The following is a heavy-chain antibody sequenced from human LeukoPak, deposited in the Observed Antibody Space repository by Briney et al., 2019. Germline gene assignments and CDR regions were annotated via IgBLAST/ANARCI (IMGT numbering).Heavy chain of an antibody. J-gene: IGHJ4*02. D-gene: IGHD3-3*01. CDR1: GFTFSSYW. V-gene: IGHV3-7*04. Sequence: GGSLRLSCAASGFTFSSYWMSWVRQAPGKGLEWVANIKQDGSEKYYVDSVKGRFTISRDNAKNSLYLQMNSLRAEDTAVYYCARVIGVSGVPTQTDWGQGTLVTVSS. CDR2: IKQDGSEK. CDR3: ARVIGVSGVPTQTD.